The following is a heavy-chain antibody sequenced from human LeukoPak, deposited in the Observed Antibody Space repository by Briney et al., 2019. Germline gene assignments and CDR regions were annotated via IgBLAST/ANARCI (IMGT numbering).Heavy chain of an antibody. CDR2: ISAYTGNT. D-gene: IGHD1-26*01. V-gene: IGHV1-18*01. CDR3: ARGQSGSYLSPSDY. CDR1: GYTFTTYG. Sequence: GASVKVSCKASGYTFTTYGVSWVRQAPGQGLEWMGWISAYTGNTNYAQKLQGRVTMTTDTSTSTAYMELRSLRSDDTAVYYCARGQSGSYLSPSDYWGQGTLVTVSS. J-gene: IGHJ4*02.